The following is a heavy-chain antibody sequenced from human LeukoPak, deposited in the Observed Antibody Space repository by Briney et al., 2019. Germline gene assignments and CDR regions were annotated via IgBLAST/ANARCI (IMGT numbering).Heavy chain of an antibody. D-gene: IGHD5-12*01. J-gene: IGHJ2*01. V-gene: IGHV3-23*01. CDR3: AKDTGVATIIYWYFDL. CDR1: GFTFSSCA. Sequence: GGSLRPSCAASGFTFSSCAMSWVRQAPGKGLEWVSGMSDSGGSTYYADSVKGRFTISRDNSKNTLYLQMNSLRAEDTAVYYCAKDTGVATIIYWYFDLWGRGTLVTVSS. CDR2: MSDSGGST.